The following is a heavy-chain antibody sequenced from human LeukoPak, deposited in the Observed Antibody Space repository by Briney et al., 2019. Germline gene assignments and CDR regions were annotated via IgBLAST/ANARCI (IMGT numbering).Heavy chain of an antibody. CDR2: ISGSGATT. CDR1: GFTFNNYA. Sequence: PGGSLRLSCAASGFTFNNYAMTWVRQAPGKGLEWVSAISGSGATTYYADSVKGRFTISRDSSKNTLYLEMSSLRAEDTAVYYCAKDFDYDDTSDYFLLAVFDYWGKGTLVTVSS. CDR3: AKDFDYDDTSDYFLLAVFDY. D-gene: IGHD3-22*01. V-gene: IGHV3-23*01. J-gene: IGHJ4*02.